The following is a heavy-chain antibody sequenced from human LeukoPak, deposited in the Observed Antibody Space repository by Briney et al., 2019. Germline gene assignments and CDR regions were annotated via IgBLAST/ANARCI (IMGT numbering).Heavy chain of an antibody. J-gene: IGHJ4*02. V-gene: IGHV4-61*02. D-gene: IGHD5-12*01. CDR3: ARAPRGYSGYDEGGFDY. CDR1: GGSISSGSYY. Sequence: ASETLSLTCTVSGGSISSGSYYWSWIRQPAGKGLEWIGRIYTSGSTNYSPSLKSRVTISVDTSKNQFSLKLSSVTAADTAVYYCARAPRGYSGYDEGGFDYWGQGTLVTVSS. CDR2: IYTSGST.